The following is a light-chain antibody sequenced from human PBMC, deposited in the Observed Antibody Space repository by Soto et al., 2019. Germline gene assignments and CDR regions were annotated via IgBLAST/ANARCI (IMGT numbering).Light chain of an antibody. Sequence: QPVLTQPLSASGTPGQRVTISCSGSSSTIGSNYVYWYQQLPGTAPKLLIYRNNQRPSGVPDRFSGSKTGTSGSLAISGLRPEDEADYYCVAWDDNLTGWVFGGGTKVTVL. CDR1: SSTIGSNY. V-gene: IGLV1-47*01. CDR3: VAWDDNLTGWV. CDR2: RNN. J-gene: IGLJ3*02.